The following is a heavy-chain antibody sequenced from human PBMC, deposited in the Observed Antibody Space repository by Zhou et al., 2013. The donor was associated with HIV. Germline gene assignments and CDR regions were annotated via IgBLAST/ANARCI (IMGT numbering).Heavy chain of an antibody. Sequence: QVQLQESGPGLVKPSETLSLTCTVSGGSFSNYYWTWIRQPAGKGLEWIGRIYTNDYTDYNPSLKSRVTMSVDASKNQFSLKLTSVTVADTAVYYCARWSCSSSACQKATFDIWGQGTLVTVSS. CDR1: GGSFSNYY. CDR3: ARWSCSSSACQKATFDI. D-gene: IGHD2-2*01. CDR2: IYTNDYT. V-gene: IGHV4-4*07. J-gene: IGHJ3*02.